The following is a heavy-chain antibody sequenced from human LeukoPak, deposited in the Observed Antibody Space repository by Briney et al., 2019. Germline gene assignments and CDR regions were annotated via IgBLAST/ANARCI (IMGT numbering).Heavy chain of an antibody. J-gene: IGHJ4*02. Sequence: PGRSPRLSCAASGFTFSSYGMHWVRQAPGKGLEWVAVIPYDGSKKYYADSVKGRFTISRDNSKNTLYLQMNSLRAEDTAVYYCAKGSTYLDYWGQGTLVTVSS. CDR3: AKGSTYLDY. D-gene: IGHD5/OR15-5a*01. CDR2: IPYDGSKK. CDR1: GFTFSSYG. V-gene: IGHV3-30*18.